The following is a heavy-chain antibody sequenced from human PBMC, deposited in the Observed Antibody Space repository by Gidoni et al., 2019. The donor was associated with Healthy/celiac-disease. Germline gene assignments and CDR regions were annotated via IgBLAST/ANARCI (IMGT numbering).Heavy chain of an antibody. CDR1: GGHLSSCIYY. V-gene: IGHV4-39*01. J-gene: IGHJ4*02. CDR3: ARPGDYYDSSGLFDY. CDR2: IYYSGST. D-gene: IGHD3-22*01. Sequence: QLQLQESGPGLVKPSEALSLTCTVSGGHLSSCIYYWGWIRQPPGKGLGWIGSIYYSGSTYYKPSLKSRDTISVDTSKNQFSLKLSSVTAADTAVYYCARPGDYYDSSGLFDYWGQGTLVTVSS.